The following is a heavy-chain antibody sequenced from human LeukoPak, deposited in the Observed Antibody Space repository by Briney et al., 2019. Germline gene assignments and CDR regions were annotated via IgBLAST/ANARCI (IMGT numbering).Heavy chain of an antibody. CDR2: ISGSGGST. CDR1: RLIVSSDY. D-gene: IGHD5-12*01. V-gene: IGHV3-23*01. J-gene: IGHJ4*02. CDR3: AKDREHSGYDGYFDY. Sequence: PGGSLRLSCAASRLIVSSDYMSWVRQAPGKGLEWVSAISGSGGSTYYAYSVKGRFTISRDNSKNTLYLQMNSLRAEDTAVYYCAKDREHSGYDGYFDYWGQGTLVTVSS.